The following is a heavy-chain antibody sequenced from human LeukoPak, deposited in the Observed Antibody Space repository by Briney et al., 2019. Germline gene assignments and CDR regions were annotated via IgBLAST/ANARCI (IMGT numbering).Heavy chain of an antibody. Sequence: GGSLRLSCAASGFTFSSYAMHWVRQAPGKGLEWVAVISYDGSNKYYADSVKGRFTISRDNSKNTLYLQMNSLRAEDTAVYYCAREGLAVAGYFDYWGQGTLVTVSS. CDR3: AREGLAVAGYFDY. V-gene: IGHV3-30-3*01. CDR2: ISYDGSNK. J-gene: IGHJ4*02. CDR1: GFTFSSYA. D-gene: IGHD6-19*01.